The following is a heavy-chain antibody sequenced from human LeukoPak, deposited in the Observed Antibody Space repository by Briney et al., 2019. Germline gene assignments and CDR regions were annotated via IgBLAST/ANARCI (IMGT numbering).Heavy chain of an antibody. D-gene: IGHD3-9*01. J-gene: IGHJ6*02. CDR2: ISAYNGNT. CDR1: AYTFTSYG. V-gene: IGHV1-18*01. CDR3: ARNTLTGYYKRYYGMDV. Sequence: GASVKVSRKASAYTFTSYGISWVRQAPGQGLEWMGWISAYNGNTNYAQKLQGRVTMTTDTSTSTAYMELRSLRSDDTAVYYCARNTLTGYYKRYYGMDVWGQGTTVTVSS.